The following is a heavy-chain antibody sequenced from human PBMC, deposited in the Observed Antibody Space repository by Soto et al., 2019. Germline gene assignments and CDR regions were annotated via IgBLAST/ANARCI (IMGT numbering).Heavy chain of an antibody. CDR3: AKGGAAVVTAKADY. D-gene: IGHD2-21*02. J-gene: IGHJ4*02. CDR2: ISSSGGST. Sequence: EVQLLESGGGLVQPGGSLRLSCAASGFTFSSYAMSWVRQAPGKGLEWVSAISSSGGSTYYADSVKGRFTISRDNSKNTLYLQMNSLRAEDTAVYYCAKGGAAVVTAKADYWGQGTLVTVSS. V-gene: IGHV3-23*01. CDR1: GFTFSSYA.